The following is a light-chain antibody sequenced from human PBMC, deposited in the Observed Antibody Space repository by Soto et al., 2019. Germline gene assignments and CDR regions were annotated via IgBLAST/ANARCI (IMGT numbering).Light chain of an antibody. CDR1: QSVSSY. CDR2: DAS. J-gene: IGKJ5*01. Sequence: ETVMTQSPATLSLSPGERATLSCRASQSVSSYLAWYQQKPGQAPRLLIYDASSRATGIPARFSGSGSGTDFTLTIRSLQSEDFAVYCCQQYNNWPSFGQGTRLEIK. CDR3: QQYNNWPS. V-gene: IGKV3D-15*01.